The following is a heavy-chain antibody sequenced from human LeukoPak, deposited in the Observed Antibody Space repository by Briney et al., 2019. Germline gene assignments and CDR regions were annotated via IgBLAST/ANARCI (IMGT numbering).Heavy chain of an antibody. CDR1: GGSFSGYY. CDR2: INHSGST. CDR3: ARGLCSNTSCYNFDY. J-gene: IGHJ4*02. V-gene: IGHV4-34*01. D-gene: IGHD2-2*02. Sequence: SETLSLTCAVYGGSFSGYYWSWIRQPPGKGLEWIGEINHSGSTNYNPSLKSRVTISVDTSKNQFSLKLSSVTAADTAVYYCARGLCSNTSCYNFDYWGQGTLVTVSS.